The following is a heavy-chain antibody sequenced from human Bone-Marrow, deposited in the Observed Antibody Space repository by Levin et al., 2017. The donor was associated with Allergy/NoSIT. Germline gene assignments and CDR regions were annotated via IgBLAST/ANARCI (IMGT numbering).Heavy chain of an antibody. V-gene: IGHV1-3*01. J-gene: IGHJ2*01. CDR2: LNSANGIT. CDR3: ARDVGGPGNWVLDL. CDR1: GYSFVDYT. Sequence: GESLKISCTASGYSFVDYTLHWVRQAPGQRPEWMGWLNSANGITQYSQKFQDRVPITRDTSASTANLDLSSLKSEDTAVYYCARDVGGPGNWVLDLWGRGTLVTVSS. D-gene: IGHD7-27*01.